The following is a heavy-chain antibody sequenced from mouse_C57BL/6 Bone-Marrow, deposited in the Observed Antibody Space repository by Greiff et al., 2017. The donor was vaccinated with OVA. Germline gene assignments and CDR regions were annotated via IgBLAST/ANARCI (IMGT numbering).Heavy chain of an antibody. CDR2: INPNNGGT. J-gene: IGHJ1*03. Sequence: EVQLQQSGPELVKPGASVKISCKASGYTFTDYYMNWVKQSHGKSLEWIGDINPNNGGTSYNQKFKGKATLTVDKSSSTAYMELRSLTSEDSAVYYCARYGLGYSNYVWYFDVWGTGTTVTVTS. V-gene: IGHV1-26*01. CDR3: ARYGLGYSNYVWYFDV. CDR1: GYTFTDYY. D-gene: IGHD2-5*01.